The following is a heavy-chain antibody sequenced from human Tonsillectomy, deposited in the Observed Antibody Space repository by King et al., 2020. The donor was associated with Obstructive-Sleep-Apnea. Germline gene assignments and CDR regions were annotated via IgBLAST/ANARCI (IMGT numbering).Heavy chain of an antibody. CDR2: ISSDGSNT. D-gene: IGHD3-9*01. CDR3: ARGDILTTLPGDYFDY. Sequence: VQLVESGGGLVQPGGSLRLSCAASGFTFSTYWIHWVRQAPGKGLVWVSHISSDGSNTGYADSVKGRFTISRDNAKNTLYLQMNSLRAEDTAVYYCARGDILTTLPGDYFDYWGEGIMVTVSS. CDR1: GFTFSTYW. J-gene: IGHJ4*02. V-gene: IGHV3-74*01.